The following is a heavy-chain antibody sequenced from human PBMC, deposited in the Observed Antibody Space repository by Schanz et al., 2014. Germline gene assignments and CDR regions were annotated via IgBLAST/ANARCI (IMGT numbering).Heavy chain of an antibody. Sequence: EVQLLESGGGFVQPGGSLRLSCAASGFTFSSYTMNWVRQAPGKGLEWVSDISDSGDSTHYADSVKGRFTISRDNSKNTLYLQINSLRAEDTAVYYCASGGYCTKGVCNGGRNWFDPWGQGTLDTVSS. CDR3: ASGGYCTKGVCNGGRNWFDP. J-gene: IGHJ5*02. CDR1: GFTFSSYT. V-gene: IGHV3-23*01. D-gene: IGHD2-8*01. CDR2: ISDSGDST.